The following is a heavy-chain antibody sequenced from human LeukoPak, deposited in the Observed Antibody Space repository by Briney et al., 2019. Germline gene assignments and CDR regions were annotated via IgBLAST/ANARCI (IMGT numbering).Heavy chain of an antibody. V-gene: IGHV3-23*01. CDR2: ISGSGGST. J-gene: IGHJ4*02. D-gene: IGHD2-21*01. CDR1: GFTFSSYA. CDR3: AKGIAIRAPKYYFVY. Sequence: GGSLRLSWAAAGFTFSSYAISWVRQAPGKVLEWVSAISGSGGSTYYADSVKGRFTISRDNSKNTLYLQMNSLRAEDTAVYYCAKGIAIRAPKYYFVYWGQGTLVTVSS.